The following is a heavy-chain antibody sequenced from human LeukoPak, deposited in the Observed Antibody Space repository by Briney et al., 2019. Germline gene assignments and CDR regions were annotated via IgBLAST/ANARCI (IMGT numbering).Heavy chain of an antibody. Sequence: GSLRLSCAHSVLTLRINYIGCGPPALRGGVECGSVIFSRGETYYSNSVRGRFTTPRDNSKNIVSLQINSLKADATAIYYSTRILCDSSGWYHFDYWGQGTLVTVSS. D-gene: IGHD6-13*01. CDR2: IFSRGET. CDR1: VLTLRINY. V-gene: IGHV3-53*01. CDR3: TRILCDSSGWYHFDY. J-gene: IGHJ4*02.